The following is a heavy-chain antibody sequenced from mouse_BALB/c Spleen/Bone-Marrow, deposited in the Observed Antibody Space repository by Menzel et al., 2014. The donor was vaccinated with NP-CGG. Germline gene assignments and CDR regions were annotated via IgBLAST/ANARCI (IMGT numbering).Heavy chain of an antibody. CDR1: GYTFTSYW. Sequence: VRLQQSGAELVKPGASVKLSCKASGYTFTSYWMHWVKQRPGQGLEWIGEIDPSNGRTNYNEKFKNKATLTVDKSSSTAYMQLSSLISEDSAVYYCARSTTVVVRYWYFDVWGAGTTVTVSS. J-gene: IGHJ1*01. CDR3: ARSTTVVVRYWYFDV. V-gene: IGHV1S81*02. CDR2: IDPSNGRT. D-gene: IGHD1-1*01.